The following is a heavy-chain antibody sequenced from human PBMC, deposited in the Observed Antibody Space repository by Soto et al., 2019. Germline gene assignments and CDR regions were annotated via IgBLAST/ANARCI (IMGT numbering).Heavy chain of an antibody. CDR2: IYYSGST. CDR1: GGSISSGGYY. CDR3: ASKYYGSGSEYYFDY. Sequence: QVQLQESGPGLVKPSQTLSLTCTVSGGSISSGGYYWRWIRQHPGKGLEWIGYIYYSGSTYYNPSLKTRVTISVDTSKIQCSLKLSSVTAADTAVYYCASKYYGSGSEYYFDYWGQGTLVTVSS. D-gene: IGHD3-10*01. J-gene: IGHJ4*02. V-gene: IGHV4-31*03.